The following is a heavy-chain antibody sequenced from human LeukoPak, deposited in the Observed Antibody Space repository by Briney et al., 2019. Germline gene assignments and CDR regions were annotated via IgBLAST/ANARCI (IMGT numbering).Heavy chain of an antibody. CDR1: GGSISSANYY. V-gene: IGHV4-61*01. J-gene: IGHJ3*02. CDR3: ARAKNFWSGYFGAFDI. CDR2: IYYSGST. D-gene: IGHD3-3*01. Sequence: SETLSLTCTVSGGSISSANYYWSWIRQPPGKGLEWIGYIYYSGSTNYNPSLKSRVTISVDTSKNQFSLKLSSVTAADTAVYYCARAKNFWSGYFGAFDIWGQGTMVTVSS.